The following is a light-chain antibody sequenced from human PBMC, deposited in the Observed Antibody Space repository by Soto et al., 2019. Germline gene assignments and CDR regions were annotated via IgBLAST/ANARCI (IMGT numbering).Light chain of an antibody. CDR2: EAS. CDR3: QQYKAHPPT. V-gene: IGKV1-16*01. J-gene: IGKJ4*01. Sequence: DIQMTQSPSSLSASVGDRVTITCRASEDISNSLAWFQQRPGEAPQSLMFEASYLESGVSSRFSGSGYGTDFTLTISSLQPEDIATYYCQQYKAHPPTFGGGTKVQI. CDR1: EDISNS.